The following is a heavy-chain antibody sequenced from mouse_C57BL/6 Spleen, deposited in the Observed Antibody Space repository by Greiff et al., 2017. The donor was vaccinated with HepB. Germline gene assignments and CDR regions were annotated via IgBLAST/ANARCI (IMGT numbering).Heavy chain of an antibody. J-gene: IGHJ2*01. CDR2: ISSGGSYT. V-gene: IGHV5-6*01. CDR1: GFTFSSYG. CDR3: ARQRGGLDY. Sequence: EVQLQQSGGDLVKPGGSLKLSCAASGFTFSSYGMSWVRQTPDKRLEWVATISSGGSYTYYPDSVKGRFTISRDNAKNTLYLQMSSLKSEDTAMYYCARQRGGLDYWGQGTTLTVSS.